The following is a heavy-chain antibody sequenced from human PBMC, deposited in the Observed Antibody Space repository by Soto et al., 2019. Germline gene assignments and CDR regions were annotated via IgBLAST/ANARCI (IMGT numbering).Heavy chain of an antibody. CDR1: GGFVTSGSYY. D-gene: IGHD1-1*01. J-gene: IGHJ3*02. V-gene: IGHV4-34*01. CDR2: MSHSGGT. CDR3: ARVERGTATTVVDAFDI. Sequence: QVXLQXWGAGLXXXXXXLXLXCXVYGGFVTSGSYYWSWIRQPPGKGLEWIGEMSHSGGTHFNPSLKSRVTISVDTSKNQFTLKMSSVTAADTALYYCARVERGTATTVVDAFDIWGPGTMVTVSS.